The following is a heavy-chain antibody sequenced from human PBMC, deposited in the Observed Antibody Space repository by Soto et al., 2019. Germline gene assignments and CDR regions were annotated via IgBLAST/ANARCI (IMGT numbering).Heavy chain of an antibody. Sequence: PGGSLRLSCPASGFTISGYAMDWVRQAPGKGLEWVSYISSSGSTIYYADSVKGRFTISRDNAKNSLYLQMNSLRAEDTAVYYCARDLSDSDMDVWGKGTTVTVSS. D-gene: IGHD3-3*01. CDR1: GFTISGYA. CDR2: ISSSGSTI. V-gene: IGHV3-48*03. CDR3: ARDLSDSDMDV. J-gene: IGHJ6*03.